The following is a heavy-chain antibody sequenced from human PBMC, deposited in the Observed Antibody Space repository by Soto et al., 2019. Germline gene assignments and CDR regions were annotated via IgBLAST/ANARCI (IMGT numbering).Heavy chain of an antibody. CDR2: ISAYNGNT. V-gene: IGHV1-18*01. D-gene: IGHD3-9*01. Sequence: ASVKVSCKASGYTFTSYGISWVRQAPGQGLEWMGWISAYNGNTNYAQKLQGRVTMTTDTSTSTAYMELRSLRSDDTAVYYCARDPLRYFDWLQNYYYGMDVWGQGTTVTVS. CDR1: GYTFTSYG. J-gene: IGHJ6*02. CDR3: ARDPLRYFDWLQNYYYGMDV.